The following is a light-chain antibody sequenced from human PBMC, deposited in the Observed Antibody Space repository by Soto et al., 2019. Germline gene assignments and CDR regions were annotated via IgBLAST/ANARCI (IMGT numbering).Light chain of an antibody. CDR1: QSVSSN. J-gene: IGKJ1*01. V-gene: IGKV3-15*01. CDR2: GAS. CDR3: QQYHSYWT. Sequence: EIVMTQSPATLSVSPGERATLSCRASQSVSSNLAWYQQKPGQAPRLLIYGASTRATGIPARFSGSGSGTDFTLTISSLQTDDFSTYYCQQYHSYWTFGQGTKVDIK.